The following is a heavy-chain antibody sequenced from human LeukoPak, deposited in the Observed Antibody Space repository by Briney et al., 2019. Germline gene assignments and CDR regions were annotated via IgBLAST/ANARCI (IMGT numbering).Heavy chain of an antibody. CDR1: GGSISSSSYY. Sequence: SETLSLTCSVFGGSISSSSYYWGWIRQSPGKGLEWIASIYHDGNTFYNPSLKSRVVISVDTAKSQVSLRLRSVTAADTAAYYCAETNTQDWFDPWGQGTLVTVSS. J-gene: IGHJ5*02. CDR2: IYHDGNT. D-gene: IGHD1-7*01. V-gene: IGHV4-39*07. CDR3: AETNTQDWFDP.